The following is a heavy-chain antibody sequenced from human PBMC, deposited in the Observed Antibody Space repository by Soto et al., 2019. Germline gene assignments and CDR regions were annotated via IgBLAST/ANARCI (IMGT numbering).Heavy chain of an antibody. Sequence: GGSLRLSCAASGFTFSSYAMSWVRQAPGKGLEWVSAISGSGGSTYYADSVKGRFTISRDNSKNTLYLQMNSLRAEDTAVYYCAKAYDSSGYFGYFDYWGQGTLVTVSS. J-gene: IGHJ4*02. CDR1: GFTFSSYA. D-gene: IGHD3-22*01. V-gene: IGHV3-23*01. CDR3: AKAYDSSGYFGYFDY. CDR2: ISGSGGST.